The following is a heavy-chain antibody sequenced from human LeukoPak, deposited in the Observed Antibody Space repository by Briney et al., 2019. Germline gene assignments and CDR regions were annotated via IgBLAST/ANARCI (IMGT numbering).Heavy chain of an antibody. CDR3: AKDLESDSSGYFSYSFDY. V-gene: IGHV3-23*01. CDR1: GFTFSSYA. J-gene: IGHJ4*02. CDR2: ISDSGGST. D-gene: IGHD3-22*01. Sequence: GGSLRLSCAASGFTFSSYAMSWVRQAPGKGLEWVSGISDSGGSTNYADSVKGRFTISRDNSKNTLYLQMNSLRAEDTAVYYCAKDLESDSSGYFSYSFDYWGQGTLVTVSS.